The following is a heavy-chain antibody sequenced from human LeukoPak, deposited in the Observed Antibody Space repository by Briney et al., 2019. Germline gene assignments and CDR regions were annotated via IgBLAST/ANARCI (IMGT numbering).Heavy chain of an antibody. Sequence: SETLSLTCTVSGGSISSYYWSWIRQPPGKGLERIGYIYYSGSTNYNPSLKSRVTISVDTSKNQFSLKLSSVTAADTAVYYCASLVVANPGAFDIWGQGTMVTVSS. J-gene: IGHJ3*02. D-gene: IGHD2-15*01. CDR1: GGSISSYY. CDR3: ASLVVANPGAFDI. V-gene: IGHV4-59*01. CDR2: IYYSGST.